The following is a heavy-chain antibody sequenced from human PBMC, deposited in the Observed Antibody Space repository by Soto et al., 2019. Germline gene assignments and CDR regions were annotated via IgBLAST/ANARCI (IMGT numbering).Heavy chain of an antibody. J-gene: IGHJ4*02. CDR2: IRYDGSNK. CDR1: GFTFSSYG. CDR3: ARDSLDY. V-gene: IGHV3-33*01. Sequence: QVQLVESGGGVVQPGRSLRLSCAASGFTFSSYGMHWVRQAPGKGLEWVAVIRYDGSNKYYADSVKGLFTISRDNSKNTLYLQMNSLRAEDTAVYYCARDSLDYWGQGTLVTVSS.